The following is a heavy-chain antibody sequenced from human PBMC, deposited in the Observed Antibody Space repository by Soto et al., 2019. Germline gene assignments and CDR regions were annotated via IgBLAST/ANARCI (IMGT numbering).Heavy chain of an antibody. J-gene: IGHJ6*02. CDR2: ISNSGGST. CDR3: AKLISGSPYYYYGMNV. CDR1: GFTFSSYA. Sequence: GGSLRLSCAASGFTFSSYAMNWVRQAPGKGLEWVSTISNSGGSTYYADSVKGRFTISTDNSKSTLYLQMNSLRAEDTAVYYCAKLISGSPYYYYGMNVWGQGTTVTVSS. D-gene: IGHD1-26*01. V-gene: IGHV3-23*01.